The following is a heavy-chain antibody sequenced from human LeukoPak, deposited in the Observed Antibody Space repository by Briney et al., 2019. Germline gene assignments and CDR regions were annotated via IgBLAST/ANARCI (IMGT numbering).Heavy chain of an antibody. J-gene: IGHJ4*02. CDR1: GGSMNDYY. D-gene: IGHD2-15*01. V-gene: IGHV4-4*07. CDR3: ARLYCRGGNCYSCFDS. Sequence: SETLSLTCTVSGGSMNDYYWYWIRQPAGKGLECIGRIYANGATNYNASLKSRITMSVDTSKTQFSLTLNSVTAADSAVYYCARLYCRGGNCYSCFDSWGRGTLVTVSS. CDR2: IYANGAT.